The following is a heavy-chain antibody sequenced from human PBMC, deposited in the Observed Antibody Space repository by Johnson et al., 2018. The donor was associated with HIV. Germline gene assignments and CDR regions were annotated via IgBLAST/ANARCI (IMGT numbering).Heavy chain of an antibody. D-gene: IGHD3-16*01. CDR2: IYSGGST. Sequence: VQLVESGGGLVQPGGSLRLSCAASGFTVSSNYMSWVRQAPGKGLEWVSVIYSGGSTYYADSVKGRFTIYRDNSKNTLYLQMNSLRAEDTAVYYCAREATYYDYVWGSYAFDIWGQGTMVTVSS. CDR1: GFTVSSNY. V-gene: IGHV3-66*01. J-gene: IGHJ3*02. CDR3: AREATYYDYVWGSYAFDI.